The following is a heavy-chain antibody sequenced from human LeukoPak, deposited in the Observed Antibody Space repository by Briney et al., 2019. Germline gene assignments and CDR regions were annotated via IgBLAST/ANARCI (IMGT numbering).Heavy chain of an antibody. Sequence: GRSLRLSCAASGFTFSNYGMHWVRQVPGKKLEWVAVISYDGSNKYYADSVKGRFTISRDNSKNTLYLQMNSLRAEDTAVYYCAKEGDTAMGDYWGQRTLVTVSS. CDR2: ISYDGSNK. J-gene: IGHJ4*02. D-gene: IGHD5-18*01. CDR1: GFTFSNYG. V-gene: IGHV3-30*18. CDR3: AKEGDTAMGDY.